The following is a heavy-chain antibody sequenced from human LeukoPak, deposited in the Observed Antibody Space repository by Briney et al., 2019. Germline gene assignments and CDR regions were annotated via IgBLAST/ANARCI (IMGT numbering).Heavy chain of an antibody. V-gene: IGHV4-4*02. CDR3: ARATLRYYYDS. D-gene: IGHD3-22*01. CDR1: SGSIFSSNW. Sequence: SETLSLTCAVSSGSIFSSNWWSWVRQPPGKGLEWIGQIFHSGSTSYSPSLKSRVTISVDTSKNQFSLKLSSVTAADTAVYYCARATLRYYYDSWGQGTLVTVSS. J-gene: IGHJ4*02. CDR2: IFHSGST.